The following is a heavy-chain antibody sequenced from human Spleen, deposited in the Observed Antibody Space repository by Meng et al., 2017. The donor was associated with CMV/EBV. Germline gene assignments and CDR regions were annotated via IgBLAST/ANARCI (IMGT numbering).Heavy chain of an antibody. CDR3: ARIERRRILKYCGSDCSTTDY. CDR2: ISDSGGRT. CDR1: YA. D-gene: IGHD2-21*02. J-gene: IGHJ4*02. Sequence: YAMRWIRQPPGKGLEWVSGISDSGGRTYYADSVKGQFTIARDNSNNTLYLQMNSLRVEDTAVYYCARIERRRILKYCGSDCSTTDYWGQGTLVTVSS. V-gene: IGHV3-23*01.